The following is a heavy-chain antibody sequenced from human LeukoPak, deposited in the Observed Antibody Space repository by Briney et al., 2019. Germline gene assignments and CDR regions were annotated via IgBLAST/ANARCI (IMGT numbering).Heavy chain of an antibody. J-gene: IGHJ4*02. D-gene: IGHD1-26*01. Sequence: ASVKVSCKASGYTFTNYYMHWVRQAPGQGLEWVGVINPDGGSTTYAQKFQGRVTMTWDTSTSTVYMDLSSLRSEDTAVYFCARDRSIVGATPYFDYWGQGTLVTVPS. CDR1: GYTFTNYY. CDR3: ARDRSIVGATPYFDY. CDR2: INPDGGST. V-gene: IGHV1-46*01.